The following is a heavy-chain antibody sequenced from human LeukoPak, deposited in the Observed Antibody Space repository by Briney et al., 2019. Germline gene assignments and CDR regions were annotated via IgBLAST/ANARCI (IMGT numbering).Heavy chain of an antibody. D-gene: IGHD6-13*01. CDR1: GYIFTSYY. J-gene: IGHJ4*02. CDR3: ARAVIPVAVKPAFDY. CDR2: INPGGDYT. V-gene: IGHV1-46*01. Sequence: ASVKVSCKASGYIFTSYYIHWVRQAPGQGLEWMGIINPGGDYTSYAQKFQGRVTMTRDTSTSTVYMELSSLRSDDTAVYYCARAVIPVAVKPAFDYWGQGTLVTVSS.